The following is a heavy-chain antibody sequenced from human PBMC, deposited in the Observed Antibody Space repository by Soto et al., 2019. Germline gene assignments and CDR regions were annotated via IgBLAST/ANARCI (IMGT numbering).Heavy chain of an antibody. CDR3: ARDGHYDFWSGYLPYYYYGMDV. V-gene: IGHV1-69*06. CDR1: GGTFSSYA. D-gene: IGHD3-3*01. CDR2: IIPIFGTA. J-gene: IGHJ6*02. Sequence: SVKVSCKASGGTFSSYAISWVRQAPGRGLEWMGGIIPIFGTANYAQKFQGRVTITADKSTSTAYMELSSLRSEDTAVYYCARDGHYDFWSGYLPYYYYGMDVWGQGTTVTVSS.